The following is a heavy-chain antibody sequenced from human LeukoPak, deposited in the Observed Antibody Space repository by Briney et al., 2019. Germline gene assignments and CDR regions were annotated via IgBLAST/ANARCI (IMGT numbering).Heavy chain of an antibody. Sequence: GGSLRLSCVASGSTFSTYTVNWVRQAPGKGLEWVSSISGGGGSTYYADSVRGRFTISRDNSKNTLYLQMSSLRAEDTAVYYCTKDRGRYYDSSGYYWGYYFDSWGQGILVTVST. D-gene: IGHD3-22*01. CDR3: TKDRGRYYDSSGYYWGYYFDS. J-gene: IGHJ4*02. CDR1: GSTFSTYT. V-gene: IGHV3-23*01. CDR2: ISGGGGST.